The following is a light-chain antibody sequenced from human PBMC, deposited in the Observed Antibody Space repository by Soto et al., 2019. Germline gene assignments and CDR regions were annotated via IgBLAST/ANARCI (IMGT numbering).Light chain of an antibody. CDR1: TSDLGWFYH. CDR3: SSYTSSSSYV. Sequence: QSVLTQPASVSDSPGQSITLSCIGTTSDLGWFYHVSWHQQHPGKAPKLIIYDFSNRPSGVSTRFSGSKTGNTASLIISGIQAEDEADYYCSSYTSSSSYVFGSGTKLTVL. CDR2: DFS. V-gene: IGLV2-14*03. J-gene: IGLJ1*01.